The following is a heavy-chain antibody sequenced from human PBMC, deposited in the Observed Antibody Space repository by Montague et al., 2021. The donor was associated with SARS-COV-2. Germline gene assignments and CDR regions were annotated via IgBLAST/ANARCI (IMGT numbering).Heavy chain of an antibody. V-gene: IGHV4-59*08. CDR3: ARQLRVRRTWQVGDYNHYGMDV. CDR2: IYYSGST. Sequence: SETLSLTCTVSGGSISNYHWNWIRQPRGKGLEWIAYIYYSGSTSXNPSLQSRVTISVDTSRNQFSLRLTSVTAADTAVYYCARQLRVRRTWQVGDYNHYGMDVWGQGTTVSVSS. J-gene: IGHJ6*02. D-gene: IGHD3-10*01. CDR1: GGSISNYH.